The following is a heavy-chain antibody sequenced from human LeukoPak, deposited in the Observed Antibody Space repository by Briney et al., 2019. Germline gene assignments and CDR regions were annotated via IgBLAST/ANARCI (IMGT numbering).Heavy chain of an antibody. J-gene: IGHJ4*02. D-gene: IGHD1-26*01. V-gene: IGHV4-59*01. CDR2: IYYSGST. CDR3: ARDRGGSFHFDY. Sequence: SETLSLTCTVSGGSISSYYWSWIRQPPGKGLEWIGNIYYSGSTNYNPSLKSRVTISVDTSKNQFSLKLSSVTAADTAVYYCARDRGGSFHFDYWGQGTLVTVSS. CDR1: GGSISSYY.